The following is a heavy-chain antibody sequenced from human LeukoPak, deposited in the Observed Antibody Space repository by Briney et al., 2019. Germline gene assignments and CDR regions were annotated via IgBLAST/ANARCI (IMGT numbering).Heavy chain of an antibody. J-gene: IGHJ4*02. CDR3: ARGGYNSDWSRIDY. D-gene: IGHD6-19*01. Sequence: PGGSLRLSCAASGFTFSSYAMYWVRQAPGKGLEWVALISYDGSKNNYADSVKGRFTISRDNSNNTLYLQMNSLRAGDTAVYYFARGGYNSDWSRIDYWGQGTLVTVSS. CDR2: ISYDGSKN. V-gene: IGHV3-30*04. CDR1: GFTFSSYA.